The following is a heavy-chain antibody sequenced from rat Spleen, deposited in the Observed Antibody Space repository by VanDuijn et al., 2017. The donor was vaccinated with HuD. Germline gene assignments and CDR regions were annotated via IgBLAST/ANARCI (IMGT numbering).Heavy chain of an antibody. CDR1: GFSLTSYH. D-gene: IGHD5-1*01. CDR3: TRDRLGAGFDY. J-gene: IGHJ2*01. Sequence: QVQLKESGPGLVQPSQTLSLTCTVSGFSLTSYHVSWVRQPPGKGLKWMGIMWSGGNTAYNSALKSRMSISRDTSKSQIFLKRNALQTEDTAIYYGTRDRLGAGFDYWGQGVMVTVSS. CDR2: MWSGGNT. V-gene: IGHV2-43*01.